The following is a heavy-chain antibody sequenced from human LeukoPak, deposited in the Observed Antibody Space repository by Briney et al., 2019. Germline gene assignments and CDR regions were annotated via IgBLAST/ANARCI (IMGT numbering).Heavy chain of an antibody. CDR2: ISYDGSSK. J-gene: IGHJ3*02. CDR3: AGEQNAFDM. V-gene: IGHV3-30*04. Sequence: GGSLRLSCAASGFTFSNYAMHWVRQAPGKGLEWVAFISYDGSSKCYADSVKGRFTISRDNSKNTLYLQMNSLRAEDTAVYYRAGEQNAFDMWGQGTMVTVSS. CDR1: GFTFSNYA.